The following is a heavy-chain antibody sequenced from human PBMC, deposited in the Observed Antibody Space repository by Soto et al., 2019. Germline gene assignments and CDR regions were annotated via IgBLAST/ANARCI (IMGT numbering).Heavy chain of an antibody. CDR3: ARDLCGSCYSSYYYYGMDV. Sequence: GGSLRLSCAASGFTFISYAMHWVRQAPGKGLEWVAVISYDGSNKYYADSVKGRLTISRDNSKNTLYLQMNSLRAEDTAVYYCARDLCGSCYSSYYYYGMDVWGQGTTVTVSS. J-gene: IGHJ6*02. V-gene: IGHV3-30-3*01. CDR1: GFTFISYA. CDR2: ISYDGSNK. D-gene: IGHD2-15*01.